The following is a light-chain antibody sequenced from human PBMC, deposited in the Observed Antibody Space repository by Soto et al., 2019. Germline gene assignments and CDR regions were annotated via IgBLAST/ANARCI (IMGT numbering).Light chain of an antibody. Sequence: QSALTQPASVFGSPGQSITISCTGTSGDIGGYNYVSWYQHHPGKAPKLVISEVSHRPSGISNRFSGSKSATTASLTISGLQAEDEADYYCSSFTNSSTLVVFGGGTKVTVL. CDR1: SGDIGGYNY. CDR2: EVS. CDR3: SSFTNSSTLVV. V-gene: IGLV2-14*01. J-gene: IGLJ2*01.